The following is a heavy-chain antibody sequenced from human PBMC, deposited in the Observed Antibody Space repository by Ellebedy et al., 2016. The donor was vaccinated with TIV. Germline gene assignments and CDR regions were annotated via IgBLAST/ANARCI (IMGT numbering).Heavy chain of an antibody. D-gene: IGHD7-27*01. J-gene: IGHJ4*02. CDR3: ARHELGSNAAFDY. V-gene: IGHV5-10-1*01. CDR2: IDPSDPSGSYT. CDR1: GYSFTLFW. Sequence: GGPLRLSXKGSGYSFTLFWITWVRQMPGKGLEWMGRIDPSDPSGSYTTYSPSFQGHVTISFDNSITTAYLQWSSLKASDTAIYYCARHELGSNAAFDYWGQGTLVTVSS.